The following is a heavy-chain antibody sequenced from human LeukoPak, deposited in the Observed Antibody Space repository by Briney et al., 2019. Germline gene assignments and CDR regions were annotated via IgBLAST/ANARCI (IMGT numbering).Heavy chain of an antibody. CDR3: ARDRSDYYGSGSSKVPYYYYYGMDV. Sequence: SETLSLTCTVSGGSISSYYWSWIRQPPGKGLEWSGNISYSGSTHYNPSLKSRVTISVDTSKNQFSLKLSSVTAADTAVYYCARDRSDYYGSGSSKVPYYYYYGMDVWGQGTTVTVSS. D-gene: IGHD3-10*01. CDR2: ISYSGST. V-gene: IGHV4-59*01. CDR1: GGSISSYY. J-gene: IGHJ6*02.